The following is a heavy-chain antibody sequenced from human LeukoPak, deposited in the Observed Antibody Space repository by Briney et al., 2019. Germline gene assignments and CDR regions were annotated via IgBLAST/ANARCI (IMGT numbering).Heavy chain of an antibody. J-gene: IGHJ6*02. CDR3: ARVETSNYYYGMDV. Sequence: SETLSLTCTVSGGSIISYSWSWIRQPPGKGLEWIGYIYSSGSTNYNPSLKSRVTISVDTSKNQFSLKLSSVTATDTAVYYCARVETSNYYYGMDVWGQGTTVTVSS. CDR2: IYSSGST. V-gene: IGHV4-59*01. CDR1: GGSIISYS.